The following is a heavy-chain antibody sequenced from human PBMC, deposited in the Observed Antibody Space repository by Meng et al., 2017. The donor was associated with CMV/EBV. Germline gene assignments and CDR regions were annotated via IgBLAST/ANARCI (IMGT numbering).Heavy chain of an antibody. CDR3: ASGGAREDDY. D-gene: IGHD2-15*01. V-gene: IGHV4-30-4*08. CDR2: IYYSGST. CDR1: GGSISSGDCY. J-gene: IGHJ4*02. Sequence: QVQLQDAGPGLVKPSQTFPLTCTFSGGSISSGDCYCSGIRQPPGKGLGWIGYIYYSGSTYYNPSLKSRVTISVDTSKNQFSLKLSSVTAADTAVYYCASGGAREDDYWGQGTLVTVSS.